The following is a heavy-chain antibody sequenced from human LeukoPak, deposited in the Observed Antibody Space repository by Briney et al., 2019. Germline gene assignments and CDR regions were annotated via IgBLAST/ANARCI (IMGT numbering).Heavy chain of an antibody. Sequence: PSETLSLTCAVSCYSISSGYYWGWIRQPPGKGLEWIGSIYHSGSTYYNPSLKSRVTISVDTSKNQFSLKLSSVTAADTAVYYCARDPFIGYCSGGSCSGAYDGAFDIWGQGTMVTVSS. J-gene: IGHJ3*02. V-gene: IGHV4-38-2*02. CDR2: IYHSGST. D-gene: IGHD2-15*01. CDR3: ARDPFIGYCSGGSCSGAYDGAFDI. CDR1: CYSISSGYY.